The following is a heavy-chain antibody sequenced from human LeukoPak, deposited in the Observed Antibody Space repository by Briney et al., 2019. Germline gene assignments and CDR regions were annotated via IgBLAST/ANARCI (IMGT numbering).Heavy chain of an antibody. CDR3: ARAQYCSSTSCYLWVFDP. J-gene: IGHJ5*02. Sequence: PSESLSLTCTVSGGSTSSYYWSWIRQPAGKGLEWIGRIYTSGSTNYNPSLKSRVTMSVDTSKNQFSLKLSSVTAADTAVYYCARAQYCSSTSCYLWVFDPWGQGTLVTVSS. D-gene: IGHD2-2*01. CDR2: IYTSGST. V-gene: IGHV4-4*07. CDR1: GGSTSSYY.